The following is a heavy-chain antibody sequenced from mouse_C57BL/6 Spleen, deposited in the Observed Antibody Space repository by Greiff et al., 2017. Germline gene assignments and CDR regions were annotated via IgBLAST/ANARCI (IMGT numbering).Heavy chain of an antibody. CDR2: IDPSDSYT. D-gene: IGHD1-1*01. Sequence: QVQLQQPGAELVRPGTSVKLSCKASGYTFTSYWMHWVKQRPGQGLEWIGVIDPSDSYTNYNQKFKGKATLTVDTSSSTAYMQLSSLTSEDSAVYYCAREGGNYYGNFDYWGQGTTLTVSS. V-gene: IGHV1-59*01. J-gene: IGHJ2*01. CDR3: AREGGNYYGNFDY. CDR1: GYTFTSYW.